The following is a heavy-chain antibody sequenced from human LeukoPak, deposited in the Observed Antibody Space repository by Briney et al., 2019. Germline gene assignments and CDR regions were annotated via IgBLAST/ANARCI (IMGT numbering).Heavy chain of an antibody. Sequence: ASVKVSCKVSGYTLTELSMHWVRQAPGKGLEWMGGFDPEDGETIYAQKFQGRVTMTEDTSTDTAYMELSSLRPEDTAVYYCATAHLPLRFLEWFTSMDVWGQGTTVTVSS. V-gene: IGHV1-24*01. CDR3: ATAHLPLRFLEWFTSMDV. D-gene: IGHD3-3*01. J-gene: IGHJ6*02. CDR2: FDPEDGET. CDR1: GYTLTELS.